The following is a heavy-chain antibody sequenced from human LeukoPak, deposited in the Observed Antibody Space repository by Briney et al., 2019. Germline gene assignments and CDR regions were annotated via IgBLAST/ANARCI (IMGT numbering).Heavy chain of an antibody. CDR2: IGGRVNST. Sequence: GGSLRLSCVASGCTFSNYALSWGGQAPWKGLEWVSSIGGRVNSTYYADSVKGRFTISIAHSKNTLYLHMNSLRAADTAVYYRASDQAFDWFYYYYGMDVWGLGTTVIVSS. D-gene: IGHD3-9*01. CDR3: ASDQAFDWFYYYYGMDV. J-gene: IGHJ6*02. V-gene: IGHV3-23*01. CDR1: GCTFSNYA.